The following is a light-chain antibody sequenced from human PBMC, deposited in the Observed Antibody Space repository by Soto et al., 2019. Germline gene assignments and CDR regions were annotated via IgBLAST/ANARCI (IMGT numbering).Light chain of an antibody. J-gene: IGLJ2*01. CDR2: EDN. Sequence: FMLTQPHSVSESPGKTVTISCTRSSGSIASNYVQWYQLRPGSAPTPLIYEDNQRPSGVPGRFSGSIDSSSNSASLTISGLKTEDEADYYSQSYDGGNQVFGGGTKLTVL. CDR1: SGSIASNY. CDR3: QSYDGGNQV. V-gene: IGLV6-57*04.